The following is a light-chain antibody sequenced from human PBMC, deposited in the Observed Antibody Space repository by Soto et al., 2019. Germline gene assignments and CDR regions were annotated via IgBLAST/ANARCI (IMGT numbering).Light chain of an antibody. V-gene: IGKV3-20*01. CDR1: QSVSSGY. J-gene: IGKJ1*01. CDR2: GAS. CDR3: QQYGTSPST. Sequence: DIVLTQSPGTLYLSPGERSTLSCMASQSVSSGYLAWYQQRPGQAPRLLIYGASTRATGIPERFSGSGSGTDFTLTISRLEPEDFEVYYCQQYGTSPSTFGQGTKVDIK.